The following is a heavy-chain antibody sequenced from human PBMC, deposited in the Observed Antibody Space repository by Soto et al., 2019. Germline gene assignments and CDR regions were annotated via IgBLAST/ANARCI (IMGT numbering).Heavy chain of an antibody. CDR3: ASTYPFRGYYDSSGYFDY. CDR1: GYTFTSYG. CDR2: ISAYNGNT. J-gene: IGHJ4*02. D-gene: IGHD3-22*01. Sequence: ASVKVSCKASGYTFTSYGISWVRQAPGQGLEWMGWISAYNGNTNYAQKLQGRVTMTTDTSTSTAYMELRSLRSDDTAVYYCASTYPFRGYYDSSGYFDYWGQGTLVTVSS. V-gene: IGHV1-18*01.